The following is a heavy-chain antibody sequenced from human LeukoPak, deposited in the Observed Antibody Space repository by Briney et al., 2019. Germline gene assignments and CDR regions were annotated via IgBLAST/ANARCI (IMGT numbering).Heavy chain of an antibody. CDR1: GGSISSSSYY. V-gene: IGHV4-39*01. Sequence: SETPSLTCTVSGGSISSSSYYWGWIRQPPGKGLEWIGSIYYSGSTYYNPSLKSRVTISVDTSKNQFSLKLSSVTAADTAVYYCASFFAYSSSWQPDDAFDIWGQGTMVTVSS. D-gene: IGHD6-13*01. CDR2: IYYSGST. CDR3: ASFFAYSSSWQPDDAFDI. J-gene: IGHJ3*02.